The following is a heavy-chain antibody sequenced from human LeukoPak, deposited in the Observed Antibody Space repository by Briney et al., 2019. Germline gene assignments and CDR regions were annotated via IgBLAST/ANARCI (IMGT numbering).Heavy chain of an antibody. J-gene: IGHJ4*02. CDR2: IYYSGST. CDR1: GGSISSSGYY. Sequence: SETLSLTCTVSGGSISSSGYYWGWIRQPPGKGLEWIGNIYYSGSTYYNPSLKSRVTISVDTSKNQFSLKLSSVTAADTAVYYCARDGRFPPEVLPRYFDYWGQGTLVTVSS. D-gene: IGHD1-26*01. V-gene: IGHV4-39*07. CDR3: ARDGRFPPEVLPRYFDY.